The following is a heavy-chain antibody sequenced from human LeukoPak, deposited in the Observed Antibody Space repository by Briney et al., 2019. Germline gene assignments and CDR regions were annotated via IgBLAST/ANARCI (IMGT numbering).Heavy chain of an antibody. CDR1: GYTFTGYY. CDR2: INPNSGGT. D-gene: IGHD5-18*01. J-gene: IGHJ4*02. Sequence: ASVKVSCKASGYTFTGYYMHWVRQAPGQGLEWMGWINPNSGGTNHAQKFQGRVTMTRDTSISTAYMELSRLRSDDTAVYYCARVSSLGYSYGPRADYWGQGTLVTVSS. V-gene: IGHV1-2*02. CDR3: ARVSSLGYSYGPRADY.